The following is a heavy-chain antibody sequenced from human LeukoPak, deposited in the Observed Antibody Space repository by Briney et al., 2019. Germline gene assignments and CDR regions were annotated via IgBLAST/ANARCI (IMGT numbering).Heavy chain of an antibody. CDR3: AREGAYYDSSGFDAFDI. J-gene: IGHJ3*02. D-gene: IGHD3-22*01. CDR2: IYYSGST. V-gene: IGHV4-59*01. Sequence: PSETLSLTCTVSGGSISSYYWSWIRQPPGKGLEWIGYIYYSGSTNYNPSLKSRVTISVDTSKNQFSLKLSSVTAADTAVYYCAREGAYYDSSGFDAFDIWGQGTMITVSS. CDR1: GGSISSYY.